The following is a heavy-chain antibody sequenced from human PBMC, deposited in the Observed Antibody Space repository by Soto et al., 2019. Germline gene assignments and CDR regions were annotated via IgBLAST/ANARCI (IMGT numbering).Heavy chain of an antibody. V-gene: IGHV3-23*01. J-gene: IGHJ2*01. CDR3: AKRNWGGWYFDL. Sequence: EVQLLESGGGLVQPGGSLRLSCAASGFTFSSYAMSWVRQAPGKGLEWVSVISGSGGSTYYADSVKGRFTISRDNSKNTLYLKMNGLRAEDTAVYYCAKRNWGGWYFDLWGRGTLVTVSS. D-gene: IGHD7-27*01. CDR1: GFTFSSYA. CDR2: ISGSGGST.